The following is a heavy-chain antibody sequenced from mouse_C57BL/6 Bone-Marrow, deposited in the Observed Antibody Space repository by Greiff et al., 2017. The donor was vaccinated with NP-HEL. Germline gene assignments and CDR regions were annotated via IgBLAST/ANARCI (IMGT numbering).Heavy chain of an antibody. CDR1: GYTFTSYW. CDR3: ARLGGYYVSRDY. CDR2: INPSNGGT. J-gene: IGHJ4*01. Sequence: QVQLQQPGTELVTPGASVKLSCQASGYTFTSYWMHWVTPRPGQGLEWIGNINPSNGGTNYTEKFTSQYTRTVDKYSSTAYMQLSSLTSEDAAVYYCARLGGYYVSRDYWGQGTAVTVSS. D-gene: IGHD2-3*01. V-gene: IGHV1-53*01.